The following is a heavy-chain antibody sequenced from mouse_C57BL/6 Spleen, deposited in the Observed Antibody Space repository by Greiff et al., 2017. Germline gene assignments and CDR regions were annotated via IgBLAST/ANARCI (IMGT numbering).Heavy chain of an antibody. CDR2: IYPSDSET. Sequence: QVQLQQSGAELVRPGSSVKLSCKASGYTFTSYWMDWVKQRPGQGLEWIGNIYPSDSETHYNQKFKDKATLTVDKSSSTAYMQLSSLTSEDSAVYYCARGSYDGSLTDYWGQGTTLTVSS. CDR3: ARGSYDGSLTDY. J-gene: IGHJ2*01. D-gene: IGHD2-3*01. V-gene: IGHV1-61*01. CDR1: GYTFTSYW.